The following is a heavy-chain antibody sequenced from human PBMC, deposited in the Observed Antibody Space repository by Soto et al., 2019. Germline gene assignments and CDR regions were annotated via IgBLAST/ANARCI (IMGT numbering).Heavy chain of an antibody. J-gene: IGHJ6*02. CDR1: GFTFSSYG. D-gene: IGHD6-13*01. CDR3: ALLPIAAAGTDYYYGMDV. Sequence: GGSLRLSCAASGFTFSSYGMHWVRQAPGKGLEWVAVISYDGSNKYYADSVKGRFTISRDNSKNTLYLQMNSLRAEDTAVYYCALLPIAAAGTDYYYGMDVWGQGTTVTVSS. V-gene: IGHV3-30*03. CDR2: ISYDGSNK.